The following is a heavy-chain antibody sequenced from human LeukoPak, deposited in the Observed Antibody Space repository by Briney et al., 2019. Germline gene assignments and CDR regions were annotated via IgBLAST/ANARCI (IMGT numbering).Heavy chain of an antibody. Sequence: PGGSLRLSCAASGFTFRSYGLSWFRQAPGKGLEWVSYISSAGGNINYADSVKGRFIISRDNGKNSLYLQMNSLIAEDTAVYYCARDSPTFYSGYWGQGTLVTVSS. J-gene: IGHJ4*02. CDR3: ARDSPTFYSGY. V-gene: IGHV3-48*01. CDR2: ISSAGGNI. CDR1: GFTFRSYG. D-gene: IGHD3-3*02.